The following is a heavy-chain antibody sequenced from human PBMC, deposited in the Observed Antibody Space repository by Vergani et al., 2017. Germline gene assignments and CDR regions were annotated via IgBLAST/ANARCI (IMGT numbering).Heavy chain of an antibody. CDR3: ARASSSSGYYYYYYMDV. CDR1: GFTFSSYW. CDR2: IKQDGSEQ. Sequence: EVQLVESGGGLVQPGGSLRLSCAASGFTFSSYWMSWVRQAPGKGLEWVANIKQDGSEQYYVDSVKGRFTSSRDNAKNSLYLQMNSLRAEDTAVYYCARASSSSGYYYYYYMDVWGKGTTVTVSS. D-gene: IGHD6-6*01. J-gene: IGHJ6*03. V-gene: IGHV3-7*01.